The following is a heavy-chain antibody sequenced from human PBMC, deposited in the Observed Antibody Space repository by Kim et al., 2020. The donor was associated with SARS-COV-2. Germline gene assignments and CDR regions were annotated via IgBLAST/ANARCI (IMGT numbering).Heavy chain of an antibody. Sequence: GGSLRLSCAASGFTFSSYWMHWVRQAPGKGLVWVSRINSDGSSTSYADSVKGRFTISRDNAKNTLYLQMNSLRAEDTAVYYCARGGDYGDYDPYGMDVWGQGTTVTVSS. D-gene: IGHD4-17*01. J-gene: IGHJ6*02. V-gene: IGHV3-74*01. CDR2: INSDGSST. CDR1: GFTFSSYW. CDR3: ARGGDYGDYDPYGMDV.